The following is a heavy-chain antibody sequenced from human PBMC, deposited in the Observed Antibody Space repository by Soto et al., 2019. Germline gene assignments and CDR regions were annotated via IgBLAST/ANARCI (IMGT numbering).Heavy chain of an antibody. V-gene: IGHV4-30-4*01. Sequence: SETLSLTCTVSGGSISSGAYCWSWVRQPPGKGLEWIGYIYYSGSTYYNPSLKSRVTISVDTSKNQFSLKLSSVTATDTAVYYCARDNYGDTYYFDYWGQGTLVTVSS. CDR2: IYYSGST. D-gene: IGHD4-17*01. J-gene: IGHJ4*02. CDR3: ARDNYGDTYYFDY. CDR1: GGSISSGAYC.